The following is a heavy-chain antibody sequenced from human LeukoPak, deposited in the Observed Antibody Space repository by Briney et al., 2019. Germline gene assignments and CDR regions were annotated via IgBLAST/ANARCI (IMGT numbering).Heavy chain of an antibody. V-gene: IGHV3-33*01. CDR2: IWYDGSNK. D-gene: IGHD4/OR15-4a*01. CDR1: GFTFSSYG. CDR3: ARDWDYYGASYGMDV. J-gene: IGHJ6*04. Sequence: GRSLRLSCAASGFTFSSYGMHWVRQAPGKGLEWVAVIWYDGSNKYYADSVKGRFTTSRDNSKNTLYLQMNSLRAEDTAVYYCARDWDYYGASYGMDVWGKGTTVTVSS.